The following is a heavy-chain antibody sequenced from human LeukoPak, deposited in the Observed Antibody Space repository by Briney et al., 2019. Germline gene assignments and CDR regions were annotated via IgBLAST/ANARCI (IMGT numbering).Heavy chain of an antibody. D-gene: IGHD2-15*01. CDR3: ARAMSSSVVAATEVDY. CDR2: ISAYNGNT. V-gene: IGHV1-18*01. J-gene: IGHJ4*02. CDR1: GYTFTSYG. Sequence: ASVKVSCKGSGYTFTSYGISWVRQAPGQGLEWMGWISAYNGNTNYAQKLQGRVTITTDTSTSTAYMELRSLRSDDTAVYYCARAMSSSVVAATEVDYWGQGTLVTVSS.